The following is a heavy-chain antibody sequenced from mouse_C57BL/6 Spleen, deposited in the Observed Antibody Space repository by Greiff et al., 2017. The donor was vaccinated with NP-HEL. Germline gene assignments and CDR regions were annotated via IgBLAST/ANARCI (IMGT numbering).Heavy chain of an antibody. J-gene: IGHJ2*01. D-gene: IGHD1-1*01. CDR3: ARMDYGSRDYFDY. CDR2: IYPRDGST. Sequence: VQLQQSGPELVKPGASVKLSCKASGYTFTSYDINWVKQRPRQGLEWIGWIYPRDGSTKYNEKFKGKATLTVDTSSSTAYMELHSLTSEDSAVYFCARMDYGSRDYFDYWGQGTTLTVSS. V-gene: IGHV1-85*01. CDR1: GYTFTSYD.